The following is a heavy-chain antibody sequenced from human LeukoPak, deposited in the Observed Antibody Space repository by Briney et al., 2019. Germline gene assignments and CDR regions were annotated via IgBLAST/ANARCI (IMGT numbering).Heavy chain of an antibody. CDR3: ARDGGYCSSTSCFDYYYYYGMDV. Sequence: PGGSLRLSCAASGFTFSSYSMNWVRQAPGKGLEWVSSISSSSSYIYYADSVKGRFTISRDNAKNSLYLQMNSLRAVDTAVYYCARDGGYCSSTSCFDYYYYYGMDVWGQGTTVTVSS. CDR2: ISSSSSYI. CDR1: GFTFSSYS. V-gene: IGHV3-21*01. J-gene: IGHJ6*02. D-gene: IGHD2-2*01.